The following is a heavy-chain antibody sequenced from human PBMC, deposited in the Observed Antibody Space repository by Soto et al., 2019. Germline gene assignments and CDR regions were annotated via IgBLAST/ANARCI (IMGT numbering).Heavy chain of an antibody. Sequence: ASVKVSCKASGYTFTSYGISWVRQAPGQGLEWMGWISAYNGNTKYAQKLQGRVTMTTDTSTSTAYMELRSLRSDDTAVYYCARGFGELWTPHYYGMDVWGQGTTVTVSS. V-gene: IGHV1-18*01. D-gene: IGHD3-10*01. CDR3: ARGFGELWTPHYYGMDV. CDR2: ISAYNGNT. CDR1: GYTFTSYG. J-gene: IGHJ6*02.